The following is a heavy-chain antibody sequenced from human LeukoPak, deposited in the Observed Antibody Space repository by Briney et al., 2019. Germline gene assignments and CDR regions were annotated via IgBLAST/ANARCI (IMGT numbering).Heavy chain of an antibody. CDR1: GGSFSGYY. CDR2: INHSGST. Sequence: PSETLSLTCAVYGGSFSGYYWSWIRQPPGKGLEWIGEINHSGSTNYSPSLKSRVTISVDTSKNQFSLKLSSVTAADTAVYYCARERWGYDYVWGSYRSPTRSWTWYFDYWGQGTLVTVSS. J-gene: IGHJ4*02. CDR3: ARERWGYDYVWGSYRSPTRSWTWYFDY. D-gene: IGHD3-16*02. V-gene: IGHV4-34*01.